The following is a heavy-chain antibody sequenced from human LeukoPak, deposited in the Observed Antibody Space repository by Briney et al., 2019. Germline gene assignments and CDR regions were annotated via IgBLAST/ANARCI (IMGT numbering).Heavy chain of an antibody. Sequence: SQTLSLTCTVSGGSIGSGDYYWSWIRQPPGKGLEWIGYIYYNGNTYYIPSLSSRLTISIDTSKSQFSLRPSSVTAADTAVYYCAGLLMVRGVKVAMDVWGQGTTVTVPS. J-gene: IGHJ6*02. V-gene: IGHV4-30-4*01. CDR3: AGLLMVRGVKVAMDV. CDR1: GGSIGSGDYY. D-gene: IGHD3-10*01. CDR2: IYYNGNT.